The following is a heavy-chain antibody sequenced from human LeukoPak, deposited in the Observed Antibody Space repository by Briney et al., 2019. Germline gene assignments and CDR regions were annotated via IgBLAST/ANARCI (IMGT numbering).Heavy chain of an antibody. CDR2: IYYSGST. J-gene: IGHJ6*02. CDR1: GGSISSYY. CDR3: ARRVPAAMRGHYYYYGMDV. V-gene: IGHV4-59*08. Sequence: SETLSLTCTVSGGSISSYYWSWIRQPPGKGLEWIGYIYYSGSTNYNPSLKSRVTISVDTSKNQFSLKLSSVTAADTAVYYCARRVPAAMRGHYYYYGMDVWGQGTTVTVSS. D-gene: IGHD2-2*01.